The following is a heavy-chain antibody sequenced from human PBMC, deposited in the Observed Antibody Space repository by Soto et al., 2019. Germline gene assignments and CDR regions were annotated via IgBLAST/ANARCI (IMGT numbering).Heavy chain of an antibody. CDR2: IHHIGRT. J-gene: IGHJ3*02. V-gene: IGHV4-4*02. D-gene: IGHD5-18*01. Sequence: SETLSLTCVVSGGSISNHNWWSWVRQPPGKGLEWIGEIHHIGRTSYNPSLKSRVTISVDKSNNQFSLMLNFVTAADTAVYYCAFNGYYALRIWGQGTLVTVSS. CDR3: AFNGYYALRI. CDR1: GGSISNHNW.